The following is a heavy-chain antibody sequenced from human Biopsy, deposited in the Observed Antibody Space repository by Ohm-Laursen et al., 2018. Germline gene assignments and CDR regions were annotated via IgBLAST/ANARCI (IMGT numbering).Heavy chain of an antibody. Sequence: GASVKVSCKASGDAFLGYYLHWVRQAPGQGLEWMGSSYPNSGDTDFAQKFQGRVSMTRDTSVSTAYLELSSLRSDDTAIYYCARDLLEWSLPSWGQGTLVTVSS. CDR2: SYPNSGDT. J-gene: IGHJ4*02. CDR3: ARDLLEWSLPS. V-gene: IGHV1-2*02. CDR1: GDAFLGYY. D-gene: IGHD3-3*01.